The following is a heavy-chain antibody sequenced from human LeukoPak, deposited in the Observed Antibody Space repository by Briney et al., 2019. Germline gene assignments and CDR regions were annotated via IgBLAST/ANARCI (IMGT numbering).Heavy chain of an antibody. CDR3: AISRAVADYNWFDP. Sequence: PVKVSCKASGGTFSSYAISWVRQAPGQGLEWMRGIIPIFGTANYAQKFQGRVTITADKSTSTAYMELSSLRSEDTAVYYCAISRAVADYNWFDPWGQGTLVTVSS. J-gene: IGHJ5*02. CDR1: GGTFSSYA. CDR2: IIPIFGTA. D-gene: IGHD6-19*01. V-gene: IGHV1-69*06.